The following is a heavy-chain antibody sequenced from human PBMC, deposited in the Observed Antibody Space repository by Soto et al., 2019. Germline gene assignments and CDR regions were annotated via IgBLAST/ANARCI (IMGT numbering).Heavy chain of an antibody. Sequence: ASVKVSCKASGYTFTSYGISWVRQAPGQGLEWMGWISAYNGNTNYAQKLQGRVTMTTDTSTSTAYMELRSLRSDDTAVYYCAGGCSGGSCYFAFDIWGQGTMVTVSS. V-gene: IGHV1-18*01. J-gene: IGHJ3*02. CDR1: GYTFTSYG. CDR3: AGGCSGGSCYFAFDI. D-gene: IGHD2-15*01. CDR2: ISAYNGNT.